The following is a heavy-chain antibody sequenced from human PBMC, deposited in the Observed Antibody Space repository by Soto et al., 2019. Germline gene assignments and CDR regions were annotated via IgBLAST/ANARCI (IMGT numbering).Heavy chain of an antibody. D-gene: IGHD6-13*01. Sequence: QVQLVESGGGVVQPGRSLRLSCAASGFTFSSYGMHWVRQAPGKGLELVAVIWYDGSNTYYADSLKGRFTISRDNSKNTLYLQMNRLRAEDTAVYYCARDRVLGGGQQMVRLAYWGQGTLVTVSS. J-gene: IGHJ4*02. CDR2: IWYDGSNT. CDR1: GFTFSSYG. V-gene: IGHV3-33*01. CDR3: ARDRVLGGGQQMVRLAY.